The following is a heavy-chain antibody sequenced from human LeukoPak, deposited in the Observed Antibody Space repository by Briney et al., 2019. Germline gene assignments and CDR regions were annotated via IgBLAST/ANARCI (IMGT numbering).Heavy chain of an antibody. CDR3: ARAGVYILGTTQDDAFDI. Sequence: GGSLRLSCAASGFTFSSYSMNWVRQAPGKGLEWVSYISSSSSTIYYADSVKGRFTISRDNAKNSLYLQMNSLRAEDTAVYYCARAGVYILGTTQDDAFDIWGQGTMVTVSS. CDR1: GFTFSSYS. J-gene: IGHJ3*02. CDR2: ISSSSSTI. D-gene: IGHD1-26*01. V-gene: IGHV3-48*04.